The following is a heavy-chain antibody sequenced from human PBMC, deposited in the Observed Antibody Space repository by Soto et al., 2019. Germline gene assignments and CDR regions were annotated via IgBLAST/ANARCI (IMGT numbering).Heavy chain of an antibody. CDR2: IYHTGST. CDR3: ARRHSSNWYGLDY. D-gene: IGHD6-13*01. CDR1: GYSISNGYY. J-gene: IGHJ4*02. V-gene: IGHV4-38-2*01. Sequence: PSETLSLTCAVSGYSISNGYYWGWIRQPPGKGLEWIGSIYHTGSTYYNPPLKSRVTISVDTSKNQFSLKLSSVTAADTAVYYCARRHSSNWYGLDYWGQGTLVTVSS.